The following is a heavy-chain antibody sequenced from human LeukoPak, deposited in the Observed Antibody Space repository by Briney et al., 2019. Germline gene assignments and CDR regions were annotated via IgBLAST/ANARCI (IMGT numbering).Heavy chain of an antibody. CDR1: GYTFTSYA. J-gene: IGHJ4*02. V-gene: IGHV1-3*01. CDR2: INAGNGNT. Sequence: GASVKVSCKASGYTFTSYAMHWVRQAPGQRLEWMGWINAGNGNTKYSQKFQGRVTITRDTSASTAYMELSSLRSEDTAVYYCARDSSPYDSSGYYASWGQGTLVTVSS. CDR3: ARDSSPYDSSGYYAS. D-gene: IGHD3-22*01.